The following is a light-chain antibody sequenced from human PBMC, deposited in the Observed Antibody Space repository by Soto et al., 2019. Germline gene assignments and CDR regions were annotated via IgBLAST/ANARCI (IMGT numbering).Light chain of an antibody. V-gene: IGKV3-15*01. CDR2: DAS. CDR1: QSVSSY. J-gene: IGKJ3*01. CDR3: QQYGSSPLT. Sequence: EIVLTQSPATLSLSPGERATLSCRASQSVSSYLAWYQQKPGQAPRLLIYDASTRATGIPARFSGSGSGTEFTLTISSLQSEDFAVYYCQQYGSSPLTFGPGTKVEIK.